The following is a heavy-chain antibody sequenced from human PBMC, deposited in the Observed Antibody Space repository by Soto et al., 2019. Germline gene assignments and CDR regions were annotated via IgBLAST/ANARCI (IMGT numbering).Heavy chain of an antibody. V-gene: IGHV4-30-4*01. J-gene: IGHJ6*02. Sequence: SETLSVTSTVSGFYISSVYYYWRWIRPPPGKGLEWIGYIYYSGSTYYNPSLKSRVTISVDTSKNQFSLKLSSVTAADTAVYYCARLLSDYYDSSGPDVLVQGTTVTVSS. CDR3: ARLLSDYYDSSGPDV. CDR1: GFYISSVYYY. D-gene: IGHD3-22*01. CDR2: IYYSGST.